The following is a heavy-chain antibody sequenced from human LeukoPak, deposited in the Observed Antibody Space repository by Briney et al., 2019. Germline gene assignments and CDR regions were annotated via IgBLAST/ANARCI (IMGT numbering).Heavy chain of an antibody. CDR3: ARTVWDSSGYYSRWYFDL. CDR2: IYYSGST. Sequence: PSETLSLTCAVSGYSISSSNWWGWIRQPPGKGLEWIGYIYYSGSTYYNPSLKSRVTMSVDTSKNQFSLKLSSVTAVDTAVYYCARTVWDSSGYYSRWYFDLWGRGTLVTVSS. CDR1: GYSISSSNW. V-gene: IGHV4-28*01. D-gene: IGHD3-22*01. J-gene: IGHJ2*01.